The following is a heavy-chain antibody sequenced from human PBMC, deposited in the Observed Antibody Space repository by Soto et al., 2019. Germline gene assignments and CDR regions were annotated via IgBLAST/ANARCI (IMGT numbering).Heavy chain of an antibody. V-gene: IGHV1-18*01. Sequence: ASVNVSYQASGYTFTSYCISWGRQAPGQGLEWMGWISAYNGNTNYAQKLQGRVTMTTDTSTSTAYMELRSLRSDDTAVYYCARPGYSGSFNHAFDIWGQGTMVTVSS. CDR1: GYTFTSYC. J-gene: IGHJ3*02. CDR3: ARPGYSGSFNHAFDI. D-gene: IGHD1-26*01. CDR2: ISAYNGNT.